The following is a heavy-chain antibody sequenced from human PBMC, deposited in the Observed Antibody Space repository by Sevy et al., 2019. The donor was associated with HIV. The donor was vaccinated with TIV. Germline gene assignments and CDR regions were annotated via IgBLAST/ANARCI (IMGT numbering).Heavy chain of an antibody. CDR3: TRVDPYYEFGDV. CDR2: ITAYKDNT. D-gene: IGHD3-3*01. CDR1: GYTLNNYG. J-gene: IGHJ6*02. V-gene: IGHV1-18*01. Sequence: ASIKVSCKASGYTLNNYGISWVRQAPGQGLEWIGWITAYKDNTNYAQNFQGRVTMTTDTSTSTAYMELRSLRSDDTAVYYCTRVDPYYEFGDVWGQGTTVTVSS.